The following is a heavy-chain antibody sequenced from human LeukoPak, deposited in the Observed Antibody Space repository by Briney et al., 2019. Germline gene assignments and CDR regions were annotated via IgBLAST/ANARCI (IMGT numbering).Heavy chain of an antibody. D-gene: IGHD5-18*01. J-gene: IGHJ4*02. V-gene: IGHV4-59*01. CDR1: GGSISSYY. Sequence: PSETLSLTCTVSGGSISSYYWSWIRQPQGKGLEWIGYIYYSGSTNYNPSLKSRVTISVDTSKNQFSLKLSSVTAADAAVYYCARDRGYEESSFGFDYWGQGTLVTVSS. CDR3: ARDRGYEESSFGFDY. CDR2: IYYSGST.